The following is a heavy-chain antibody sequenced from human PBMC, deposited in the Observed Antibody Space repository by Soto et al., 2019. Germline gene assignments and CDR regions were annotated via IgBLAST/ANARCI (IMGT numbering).Heavy chain of an antibody. CDR2: IRSKAYGGTT. J-gene: IGHJ6*02. D-gene: IGHD3-3*01. CDR3: TRVLYDFWSGYPPV. Sequence: SLRLSCTASGFTFGDYAMSWVRQAPGKGLEWVGFIRSKAYGGTTEYAASVKGRFTISRDDSKSIAYLQMNSLKTEDTAVYYCTRVLYDFWSGYPPVWGQGTTVTVSS. CDR1: GFTFGDYA. V-gene: IGHV3-49*04.